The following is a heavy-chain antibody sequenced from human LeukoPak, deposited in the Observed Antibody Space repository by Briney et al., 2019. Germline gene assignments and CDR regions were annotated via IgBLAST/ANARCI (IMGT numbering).Heavy chain of an antibody. Sequence: PGGSLRLSXAASGFTFDDYAMHWVRQAPGKGLEWVSLISGDGGSTYYADSVKGRFTISRDNSKNPLYLQMNSLRTGDTALYYCARGRRRSDYWGQGTLVTVSS. CDR3: ARGRRRSDY. J-gene: IGHJ4*02. CDR1: GFTFDDYA. CDR2: ISGDGGST. V-gene: IGHV3-43*02.